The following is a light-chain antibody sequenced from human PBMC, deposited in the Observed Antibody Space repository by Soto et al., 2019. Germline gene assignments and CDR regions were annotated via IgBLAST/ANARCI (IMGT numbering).Light chain of an antibody. V-gene: IGKV2-30*02. Sequence: DVVMTQSPLFLPVTLGQPASISCRSSQSLIHSDGNTYLSWFQQRPGQSPRRLIYEVSDRDSGVPDRFNGSGSGTDFALNSSRVEAEDVGVYYCLQGTHWPWTFGQGTEVEIK. CDR2: EVS. CDR3: LQGTHWPWT. CDR1: QSLIHSDGNTY. J-gene: IGKJ1*01.